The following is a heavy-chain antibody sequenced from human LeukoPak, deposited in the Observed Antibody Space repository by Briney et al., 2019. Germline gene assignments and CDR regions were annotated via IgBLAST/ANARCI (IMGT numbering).Heavy chain of an antibody. CDR1: GGSISSGGYS. CDR2: IYHSGST. CDR3: ARLSYYGSGSYYFDY. V-gene: IGHV4-30-2*01. D-gene: IGHD3-10*01. Sequence: SETLSLTCAVSGGSISSGGYSWSWIRQPPGKGLEWIGYIYHSGSTYYNPSLKSRVTISVDTSKNQFSLKLSSVTAADTAVYYCARLSYYGSGSYYFDYWGQGTLVTVSS. J-gene: IGHJ4*02.